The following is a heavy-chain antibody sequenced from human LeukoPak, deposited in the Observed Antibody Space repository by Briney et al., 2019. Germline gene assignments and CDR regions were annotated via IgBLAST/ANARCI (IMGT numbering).Heavy chain of an antibody. CDR2: INWNGDST. V-gene: IGHV3-20*04. Sequence: GGSLRLSCAASGFTFDDHGMSWVRQAPGKGLEWVSGINWNGDSTGYADSVKGRFTISRDNAKNSLYLQMNSLRAEDTALYYCARDDCSGGSCLTTPYFHYWGQGTLVTVSS. CDR1: GFTFDDHG. D-gene: IGHD2-15*01. J-gene: IGHJ4*02. CDR3: ARDDCSGGSCLTTPYFHY.